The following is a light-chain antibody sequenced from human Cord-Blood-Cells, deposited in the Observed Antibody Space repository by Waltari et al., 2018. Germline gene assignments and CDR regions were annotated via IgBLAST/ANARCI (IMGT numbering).Light chain of an antibody. CDR3: QQRSNWPPYT. Sequence: EIVLTPSPATLSLSPGARATISCRASQSVSSYLAWYQQNPGQAPRLLIYDASNRATGIPARFSGSGSGTDFTLTISSLEPEDFAVYYCQQRSNWPPYTFGQGTKLEIK. V-gene: IGKV3-11*01. J-gene: IGKJ2*01. CDR1: QSVSSY. CDR2: DAS.